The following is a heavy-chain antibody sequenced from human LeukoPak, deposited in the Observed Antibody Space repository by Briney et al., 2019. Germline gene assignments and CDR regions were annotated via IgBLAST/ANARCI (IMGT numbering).Heavy chain of an antibody. Sequence: KPSETLSLTCAVSGYSISSGYSWGWIRQPPGKGLEWIGNFYHSGSTYYNPSLKSRVTISLDTSKNQFSLKLSSVTAADTAVYYCAQRRTTNNWFGPWGQGTLVTVSS. CDR1: GYSISSGYS. CDR2: FYHSGST. V-gene: IGHV4-38-2*01. CDR3: AQRRTTNNWFGP. J-gene: IGHJ5*02. D-gene: IGHD1-7*01.